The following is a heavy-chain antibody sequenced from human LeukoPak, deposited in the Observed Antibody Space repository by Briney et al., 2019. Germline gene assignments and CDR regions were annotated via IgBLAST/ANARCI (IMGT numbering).Heavy chain of an antibody. D-gene: IGHD3-3*01. CDR3: ARASYTNDFWSGYYDFDY. V-gene: IGHV3-66*02. Sequence: GGSLRLSCAASGFTVSSNYMSWVRQAPGKGLEWVSVIYSGGSTYYADSAKGRFTISRDNSKNTLYLQMNSLRAEDTAVYYCARASYTNDFWSGYYDFDYWGQGTLVTVSS. CDR2: IYSGGST. CDR1: GFTVSSNY. J-gene: IGHJ4*02.